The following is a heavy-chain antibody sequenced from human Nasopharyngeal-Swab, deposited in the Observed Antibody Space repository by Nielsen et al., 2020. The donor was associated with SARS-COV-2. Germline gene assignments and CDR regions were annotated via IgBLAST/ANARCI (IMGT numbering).Heavy chain of an antibody. J-gene: IGHJ6*02. Sequence: GGSLRLSCAASGFTFSSYWMSWVRQAPGKGLEWVANIKQDGSKKYYVDSVKGRFTISRDNAKNSLYLQMNSLRAEDTAVYYCAREGWVERFPYYYYGMDVWGQGTTVTVSS. CDR1: GFTFSSYW. CDR3: AREGWVERFPYYYYGMDV. CDR2: IKQDGSKK. V-gene: IGHV3-7*01. D-gene: IGHD1-1*01.